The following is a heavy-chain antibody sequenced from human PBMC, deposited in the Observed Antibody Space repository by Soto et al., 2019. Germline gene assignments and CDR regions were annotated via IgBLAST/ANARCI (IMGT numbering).Heavy chain of an antibody. CDR3: ARQYDYIWGSYAY. D-gene: IGHD3-16*01. CDR2: IFHTGST. V-gene: IGHV4-59*08. J-gene: IGHJ4*02. Sequence: QVQLQESGPGLVKPSETLSLTCTVSGGSISSYYWSWIRQPPGKGLEWIGYIFHTGSTNYNPSLKSRVTISVDTSRNQFSLKLSSVTAADTAVYYCARQYDYIWGSYAYWGQGTLVTVSS. CDR1: GGSISSYY.